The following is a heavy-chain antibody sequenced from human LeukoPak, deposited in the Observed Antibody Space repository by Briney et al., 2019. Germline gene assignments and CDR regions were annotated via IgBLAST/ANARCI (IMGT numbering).Heavy chain of an antibody. Sequence: GGSLRLSCAASGFTFSSYPMHWVRQAPGKGLEYVSGISSNGGSTHSANSVKGRFTISRDNSKNTLHLQMGSLRAEDMAVYYCARFSGSGGSYYFDYWGQGTVVTVSS. CDR2: ISSNGGST. CDR1: GFTFSSYP. D-gene: IGHD6-19*01. J-gene: IGHJ4*02. V-gene: IGHV3-64*01. CDR3: ARFSGSGGSYYFDY.